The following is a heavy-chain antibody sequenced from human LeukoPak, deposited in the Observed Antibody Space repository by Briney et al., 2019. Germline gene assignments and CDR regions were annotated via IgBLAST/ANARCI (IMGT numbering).Heavy chain of an antibody. CDR2: IDYSGNT. Sequence: GSLRLSCAASGFTFSSYSMNWVRQAPGKGLEWIGSIDYSGNTYHNPSLKSGVTISVDTSKNQFSVKLSSVTAADTAVYYCARGSSWQYYFDYWGQGTLVTVPA. CDR3: ARGSSWQYYFDY. V-gene: IGHV4-59*05. J-gene: IGHJ4*02. D-gene: IGHD6-13*01. CDR1: GFTFSSYSMN.